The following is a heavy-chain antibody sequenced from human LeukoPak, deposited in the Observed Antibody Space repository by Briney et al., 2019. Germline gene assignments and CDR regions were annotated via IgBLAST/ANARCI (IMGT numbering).Heavy chain of an antibody. CDR2: IYHSGST. J-gene: IGHJ4*02. V-gene: IGHV4-38-2*01. Sequence: SETLSLTCAVSGYSISSGYYWGRIRQPPGKGLEWIGYIYHSGSTYYNPSLKSRVTISVDTSKNQFSLKLSSVTAADTAVYYCARCSSRFYYSFDYWGRGTLVTVSS. D-gene: IGHD3-22*01. CDR1: GYSISSGYY. CDR3: ARCSSRFYYSFDY.